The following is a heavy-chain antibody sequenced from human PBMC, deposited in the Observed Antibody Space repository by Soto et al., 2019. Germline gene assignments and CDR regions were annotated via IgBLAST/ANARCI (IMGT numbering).Heavy chain of an antibody. Sequence: SETLSLTCTVSGGSISSGDYYWSWIRQPPGKGLEWIGYIYYSGSTYYNPSLKSRVTISVDTSKNQFSLKLNSVTAADTGVYFCAREGRSTAHLDYWGQGALVTVSS. V-gene: IGHV4-30-4*02. CDR2: IYYSGST. CDR1: GGSISSGDYY. J-gene: IGHJ4*02. D-gene: IGHD2-21*02. CDR3: AREGRSTAHLDY.